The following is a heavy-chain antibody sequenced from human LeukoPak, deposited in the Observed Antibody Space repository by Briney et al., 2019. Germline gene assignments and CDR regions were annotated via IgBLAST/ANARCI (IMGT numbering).Heavy chain of an antibody. CDR1: GGSISSYY. CDR2: IYYSGST. V-gene: IGHV4-59*12. J-gene: IGHJ3*02. D-gene: IGHD3-22*01. Sequence: PSETLSLTCTVSGGSISSYYWSWIRQPPGKGLEWIGYIYYSGSTNYNPSLKSRVTISVDTSKNQFSLKLSSVTAADTAVYYCARDGGYDSSGYHAFDIWGQGTMVTVSS. CDR3: ARDGGYDSSGYHAFDI.